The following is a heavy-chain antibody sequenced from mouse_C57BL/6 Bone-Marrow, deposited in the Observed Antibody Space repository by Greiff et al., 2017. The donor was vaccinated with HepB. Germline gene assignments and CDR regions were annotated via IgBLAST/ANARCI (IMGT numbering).Heavy chain of an antibody. CDR1: GYSITSGYY. CDR2: ISYDGSN. CDR3: ARAPNWSLYYFDY. J-gene: IGHJ2*01. Sequence: EVKLVESGPGLVKPSQSLSLTCSVTGYSITSGYYWNWIRQFPGNKLEWMGYISYDGSNNYNPSLKNRISITRDTSKNQFFLKLNSVTTEDTATYYCARAPNWSLYYFDYWGQGTTLTVSS. V-gene: IGHV3-6*01. D-gene: IGHD4-1*01.